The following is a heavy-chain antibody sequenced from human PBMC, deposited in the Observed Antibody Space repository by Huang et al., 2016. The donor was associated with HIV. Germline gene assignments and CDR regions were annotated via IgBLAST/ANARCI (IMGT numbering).Heavy chain of an antibody. J-gene: IGHJ3*02. CDR1: GFTFSSYR. CDR2: ISSSSSTI. D-gene: IGHD2-2*01. V-gene: IGHV3-48*01. CDR3: ARVRAVVGTSTTDAFDI. Sequence: EVQLVESGGGLVPPGGSLRLSCAASGFTFSSYRMNWVRQAPGKGLEWVSYISSSSSTIDYADYVKGRFTISRDNGKNSLYLQMNSLRAEDTAVYYCARVRAVVGTSTTDAFDIWGQGTMVTVSS.